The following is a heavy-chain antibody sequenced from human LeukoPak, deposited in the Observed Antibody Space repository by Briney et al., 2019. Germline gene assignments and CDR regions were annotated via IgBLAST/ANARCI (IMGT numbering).Heavy chain of an antibody. CDR1: GGSFSGYY. D-gene: IGHD2-2*01. V-gene: IGHV4-34*01. CDR3: ARQVVPAAMSSWFDP. CDR2: INHSGST. J-gene: IGHJ5*02. Sequence: PSETLSLTCAVYGGSFSGYYWSWIRQPPGKGLEWIGEINHSGSTNYSPSLKSRVTISVDTSKNQFSLKLSSVTAADTAVYYCARQVVPAAMSSWFDPWGQGTLVTVSS.